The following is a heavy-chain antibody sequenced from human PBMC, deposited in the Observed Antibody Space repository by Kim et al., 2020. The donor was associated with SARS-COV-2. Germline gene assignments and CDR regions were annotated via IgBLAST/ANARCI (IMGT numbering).Heavy chain of an antibody. CDR1: GGSFSGYY. V-gene: IGHV4-34*01. D-gene: IGHD2-2*01. CDR3: AREINRPYCSSTSCYYHYYMDV. J-gene: IGHJ6*03. Sequence: SETLSLTCAVYGGSFSGYYWSWIRQPPGKGLEWIGEINHSGSTNYNPSLKRRVPISVDTSKNQFSLKLNSVTAADTAVYYCAREINRPYCSSTSCYYHYYMDVWGKGTMVTVSS. CDR2: INHSGST.